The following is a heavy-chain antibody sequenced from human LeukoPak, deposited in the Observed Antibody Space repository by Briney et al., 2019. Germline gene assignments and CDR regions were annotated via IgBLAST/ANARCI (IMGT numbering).Heavy chain of an antibody. CDR3: ARGRNSGWYEFVGQFDY. CDR2: INWNGGST. J-gene: IGHJ4*02. CDR1: GFTFDDYG. V-gene: IGHV3-20*04. D-gene: IGHD6-19*01. Sequence: GGSLRLSCAASGFTFDDYGMSWVRQAPGKGLEWVSGINWNGGSTGYADSVKGRFTISRDNAKNSLYLQMNSLRAEDTALYYCARGRNSGWYEFVGQFDYWGQGTLVTVSS.